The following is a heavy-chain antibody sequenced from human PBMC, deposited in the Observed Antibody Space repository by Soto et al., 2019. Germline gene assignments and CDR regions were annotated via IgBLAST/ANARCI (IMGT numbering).Heavy chain of an antibody. CDR3: VTNIIPPATKVAYYYYYDKDV. Sequence: PGESLRLSCAASGFTFSTYAMHWVRQAPGTGLEWVAVISYNGSNKSYADSVKGRFTISRNNSKNTLYRQMNSLRAEDTAVYYCVTNIIPPATKVAYYYYYDKDVWRQRSGVTV. J-gene: IGHJ6*02. D-gene: IGHD3-10*01. CDR2: ISYNGSNK. V-gene: IGHV3-30-3*01. CDR1: GFTFSTYA.